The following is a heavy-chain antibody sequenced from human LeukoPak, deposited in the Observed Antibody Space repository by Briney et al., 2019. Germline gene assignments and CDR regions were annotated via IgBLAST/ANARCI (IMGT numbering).Heavy chain of an antibody. CDR2: ISESSSHI. CDR3: ARGVVPAAFDY. V-gene: IGHV3-21*01. J-gene: IGHJ4*02. D-gene: IGHD2-2*01. Sequence: GGSLRLSCAASGFIFSGYSMNWVRQAPGKGLEWVSSISESSSHISYADSVKGRFTISRDNAKNSLYVQLNSLRADDTAVYYCARGVVPAAFDYWGQGTLVTVSS. CDR1: GFIFSGYS.